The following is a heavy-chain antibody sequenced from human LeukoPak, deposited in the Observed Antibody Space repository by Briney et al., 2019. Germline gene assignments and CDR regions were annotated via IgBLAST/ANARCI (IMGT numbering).Heavy chain of an antibody. V-gene: IGHV4-34*01. CDR1: GGSFSGHY. CDR3: ARGFTLQFYDGSSFYFDS. CDR2: VIHTGGT. Sequence: SETLSLTCAVYGGSFSGHYWSWIRQPPGKGLEWIGEVIHTGGTTYNPSLKTRVTISADMSKNQFSLKLNSVTAADTAVYYCARGFTLQFYDGSSFYFDSWGHGNLVTVSS. J-gene: IGHJ4*01. D-gene: IGHD3-22*01.